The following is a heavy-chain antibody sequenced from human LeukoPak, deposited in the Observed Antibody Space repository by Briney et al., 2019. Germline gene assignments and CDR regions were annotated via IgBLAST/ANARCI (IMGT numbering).Heavy chain of an antibody. CDR3: ARNGYSSRLYYYYGMDV. J-gene: IGHJ6*02. D-gene: IGHD6-13*01. Sequence: ASVKVSCKASGYTFTGYYMHWVRQAPGQGLEWMGWINPNSGVTNCAQKFQGRVTMTRDTSISTAYMELSRLRSDDTAVYYCARNGYSSRLYYYYGMDVWGQGTTVTVSS. CDR1: GYTFTGYY. CDR2: INPNSGVT. V-gene: IGHV1-2*02.